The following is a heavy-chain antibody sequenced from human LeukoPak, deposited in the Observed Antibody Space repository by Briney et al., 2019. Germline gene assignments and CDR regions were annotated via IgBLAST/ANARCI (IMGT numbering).Heavy chain of an antibody. CDR1: GFTFSSYA. D-gene: IGHD4-17*01. V-gene: IGHV3-23*01. J-gene: IGHJ4*02. CDR2: ISGSGDT. Sequence: GGSLRLSCAASGFTFSSYAMGWVRQAPGKGLEWVSAISGSGDTYYADSVKGRFTISRDNSKNTLYLQMNSLRAEDTAVYYCAKGTGSDYGDPYYFDYWGQGTLVTVSS. CDR3: AKGTGSDYGDPYYFDY.